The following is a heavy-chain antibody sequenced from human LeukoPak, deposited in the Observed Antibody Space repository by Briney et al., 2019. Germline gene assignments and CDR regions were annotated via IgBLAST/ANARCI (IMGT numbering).Heavy chain of an antibody. J-gene: IGHJ4*02. CDR3: ASFHVDTAMGFDY. D-gene: IGHD5-18*01. V-gene: IGHV1-69*04. CDR2: IIPILGIA. Sequence: GASVKVSCKASGGTFSSYAISWVRQAPGQGLEWMGRIIPILGIANYAQKFQGRVTITADKSTSTAYMELSSLRSEDTAVYYCASFHVDTAMGFDYWGQGTLVTVSS. CDR1: GGTFSSYA.